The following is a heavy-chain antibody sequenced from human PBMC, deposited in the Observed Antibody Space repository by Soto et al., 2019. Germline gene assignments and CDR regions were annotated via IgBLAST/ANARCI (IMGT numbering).Heavy chain of an antibody. J-gene: IGHJ3*02. V-gene: IGHV4-34*01. CDR2: INHSGST. CDR3: ARRIAAAGQDAFDI. CDR1: GGSFSGYY. Sequence: SETLSLTCAVYGGSFSGYYWSWIRQPPGKGLEWIGEINHSGSTNYNPSLKSRVTISVDKSKNQFSLKLSSVTAADTAVYYCARRIAAAGQDAFDIWGQGTMVTVSS. D-gene: IGHD6-13*01.